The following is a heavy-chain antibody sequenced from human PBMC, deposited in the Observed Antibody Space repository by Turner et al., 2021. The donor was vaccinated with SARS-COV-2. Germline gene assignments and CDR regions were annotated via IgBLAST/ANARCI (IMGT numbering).Heavy chain of an antibody. J-gene: IGHJ4*02. CDR3: VRDKDSSDYYY. CDR2: ITSSDT. CDR1: GFTFSSNS. Sequence: EVQLVESGGGLVKPGGSLCLSCAASGFTFSSNSMNWVRQAPGKGLEWVSSITSSDTYYADSVKGRFTISRDNAKNSLYLQMNSLRAEDTAVYYCVRDKDSSDYYYWGQGTLVTVSS. D-gene: IGHD3-22*01. V-gene: IGHV3-21*01.